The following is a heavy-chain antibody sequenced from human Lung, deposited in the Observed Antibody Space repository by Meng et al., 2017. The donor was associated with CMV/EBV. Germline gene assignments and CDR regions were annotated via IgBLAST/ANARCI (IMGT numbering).Heavy chain of an antibody. D-gene: IGHD3-16*01. CDR3: ARGLKYYDYVWGT. CDR1: GGSISSGGYY. J-gene: IGHJ5*02. Sequence: SDPLSLXFTVGGGSISSGGYYWSWIRQHSGKGLEWIGYIYYSGSTYYTPSLKSRVTRSVDTSKIQFSLKLRSVTAADTDVYYCARGLKYYDYVWGTWGQGXLVTVSS. V-gene: IGHV4-31*03. CDR2: IYYSGST.